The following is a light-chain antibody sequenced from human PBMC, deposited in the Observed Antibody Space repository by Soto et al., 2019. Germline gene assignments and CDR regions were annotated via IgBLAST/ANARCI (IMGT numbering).Light chain of an antibody. CDR3: GSYAGSHTFV. CDR1: SSDVGSENF. J-gene: IGLJ1*01. V-gene: IGLV2-8*01. CDR2: EVS. Sequence: QSVLAQPPSASGSRGQSVTISCTGTSSDVGSENFVSWYQQRPGKAPKLLIYEVSERPSGVPDRFSGSKSGNTASLTVSGLQAEDEADYYCGSYAGSHTFVFXTGTNVTVL.